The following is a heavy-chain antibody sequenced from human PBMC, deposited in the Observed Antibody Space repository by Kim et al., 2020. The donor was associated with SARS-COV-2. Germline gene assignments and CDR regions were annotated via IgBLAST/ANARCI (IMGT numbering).Heavy chain of an antibody. J-gene: IGHJ4*02. CDR2: INHSGST. CDR3: ATASSSWYLFDY. V-gene: IGHV4-34*01. D-gene: IGHD6-13*01. Sequence: SETLSLTCAVYGGSFSGYYWSWIRQPPGKGLEWIGEINHSGSTNYNPSLKSRVTISVDTSKNQFSLKLSSVTAADTAVYYCATASSSWYLFDYWGQGTLVTVSS. CDR1: GGSFSGYY.